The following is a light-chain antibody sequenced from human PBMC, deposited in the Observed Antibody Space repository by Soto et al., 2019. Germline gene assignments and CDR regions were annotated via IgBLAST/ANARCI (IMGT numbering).Light chain of an antibody. CDR3: QQYGNSIT. CDR1: QSVRSSY. Sequence: EIVLTQSPGIASLSPGERATLSCRASQSVRSSYLAWYQQKFGQAPSLLIYGTYIRAAGIPDRFSGSGSGTDFTLTISRLETEDLALDYCQQYGNSITFGGGTKVEIK. CDR2: GTY. V-gene: IGKV3-20*01. J-gene: IGKJ4*01.